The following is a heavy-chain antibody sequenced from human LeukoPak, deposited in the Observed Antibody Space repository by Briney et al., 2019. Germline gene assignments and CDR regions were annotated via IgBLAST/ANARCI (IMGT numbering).Heavy chain of an antibody. J-gene: IGHJ4*02. V-gene: IGHV3-13*01. CDR1: GFTFSSYD. Sequence: GGSLRLSCAASGFTFSSYDMHWVRQATGKGLEWVSAIGTAGDTYYPGSVKGRFTISRENAKNSLYLQMNSLRAGDTAVYYCARDSGDSSGYYPGYWGQGTLVTVSS. D-gene: IGHD3-22*01. CDR3: ARDSGDSSGYYPGY. CDR2: IGTAGDT.